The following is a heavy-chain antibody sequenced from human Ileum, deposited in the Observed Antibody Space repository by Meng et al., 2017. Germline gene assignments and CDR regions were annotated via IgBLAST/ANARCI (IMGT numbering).Heavy chain of an antibody. D-gene: IGHD3-3*01. J-gene: IGHJ5*02. CDR1: GGAFSGYS. V-gene: IGHV4-34*01. Sequence: LSFPFAVYGGAFSGYSWGWIPQPPGKGLEWIGEINHSGSTNYNPSLKSRVTISVDTSKNQFSLKLSSVTAADTAVYYCARQGYYDFWSGYRRTPSNWFDPWGQGTLVTVSS. CDR2: INHSGST. CDR3: ARQGYYDFWSGYRRTPSNWFDP.